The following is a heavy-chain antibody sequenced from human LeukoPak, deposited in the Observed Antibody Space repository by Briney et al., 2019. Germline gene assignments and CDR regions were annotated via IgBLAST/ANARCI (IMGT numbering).Heavy chain of an antibody. CDR1: GYTFTSYA. CDR3: ARDYSGDPDY. D-gene: IGHD2-15*01. V-gene: IGHV1-3*01. J-gene: IGHJ4*02. Sequence: ASVKVSCKASGYTFTSYAMHWVRQAPGQRLEWMGWINAGNGNTKYSQEFQGRVTITRDTSASTAYMELSRLRSDDTAVYYCARDYSGDPDYWGQGTLVTVSS. CDR2: INAGNGNT.